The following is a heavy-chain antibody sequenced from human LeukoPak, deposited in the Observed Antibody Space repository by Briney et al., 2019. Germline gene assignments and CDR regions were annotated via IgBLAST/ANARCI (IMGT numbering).Heavy chain of an antibody. CDR3: ARGSGGGSGAYYKDHYYGMDV. D-gene: IGHD3-10*01. J-gene: IGHJ6*02. V-gene: IGHV4-4*07. CDR2: IHSSGRT. Sequence: PSETLSLTCSVSGGSISSYSWSWIRQPAGNALEWIGRIHSSGRTNYNPSLKSRVTMSVDTSKNQLSLKLNSVTAADMAVYYCARGSGGGSGAYYKDHYYGMDVWGPGTTVTVS. CDR1: GGSISSYS.